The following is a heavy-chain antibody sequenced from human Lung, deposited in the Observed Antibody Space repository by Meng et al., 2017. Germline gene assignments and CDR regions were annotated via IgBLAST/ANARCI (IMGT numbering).Heavy chain of an antibody. Sequence: QVQLQESGPGLVKPSETLSLTCDVPGGSISGYFWTWIRQPAGKGLDWIGRVYSSGSANYNPSLKSRVTMSVDRSKNQFSLQLTSVTAADTAVYYCARGVGSLDFWGQGALVTVSS. J-gene: IGHJ4*02. CDR1: GGSISGYF. V-gene: IGHV4-4*07. CDR2: VYSSGSA. D-gene: IGHD5/OR15-5a*01. CDR3: ARGVGSLDF.